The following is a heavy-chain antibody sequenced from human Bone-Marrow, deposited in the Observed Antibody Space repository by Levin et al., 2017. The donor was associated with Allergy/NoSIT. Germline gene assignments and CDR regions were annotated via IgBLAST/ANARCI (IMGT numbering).Heavy chain of an antibody. CDR1: GFSFSSYG. D-gene: IGHD6-19*01. J-gene: IGHJ4*02. CDR3: AKDTRVFGLAVAGYYFEY. CDR2: ISYDGSNQ. Sequence: GGSLRLSCAASGFSFSSYGMHWVRQAPGKGLESVAVISYDGSNQYYADSVKGRFTISRDNAKNTLYLQMNSLRGDDTAVYYCAKDTRVFGLAVAGYYFEYWGQGTLVTVSS. V-gene: IGHV3-30*18.